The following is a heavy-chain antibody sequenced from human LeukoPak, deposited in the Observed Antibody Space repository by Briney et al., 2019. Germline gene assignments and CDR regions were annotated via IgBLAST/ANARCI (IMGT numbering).Heavy chain of an antibody. CDR1: GFTFSSYG. J-gene: IGHJ3*02. CDR3: AKDPGRGKGAAFDI. CDR2: IRYDGSNK. V-gene: IGHV3-30*02. D-gene: IGHD1-26*01. Sequence: GGSLRLSCAASGFTFSSYGMHWVRQAPGKVLEWVAFIRYDGSNKYYADSVKGRFTISRDNSKNTLYLQMNSLRAEDTAVYYCAKDPGRGKGAAFDIWGQGTMVTVSS.